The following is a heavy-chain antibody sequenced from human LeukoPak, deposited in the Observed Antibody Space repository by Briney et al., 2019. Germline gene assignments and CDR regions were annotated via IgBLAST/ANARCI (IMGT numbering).Heavy chain of an antibody. CDR3: ARGDYYYDSSGYFLSAFDI. CDR2: INPNSGGT. J-gene: IGHJ3*02. V-gene: IGHV1-2*02. Sequence: GASVKVSCKASGYTFTGYYMHWVRQAPGQGLEWMGWINPNSGGTNYAQKFQGRVTMTRDTSISTAYMELSRLRSDDTAVYYCARGDYYYDSSGYFLSAFDIWGQGTMVTVSS. D-gene: IGHD3-22*01. CDR1: GYTFTGYY.